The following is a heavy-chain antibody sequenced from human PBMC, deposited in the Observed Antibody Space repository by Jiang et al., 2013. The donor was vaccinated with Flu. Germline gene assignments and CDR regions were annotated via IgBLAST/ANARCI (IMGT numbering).Heavy chain of an antibody. D-gene: IGHD2-2*01. V-gene: IGHV4-59*01. CDR2: IYYSGST. CDR3: ARDRGVVPAANYYYYYGMDV. J-gene: IGHJ6*02. Sequence: LLKPSETLSLTCTVSGGSISSYYWSWIRQPPGKGLEWIGYIYYSGSTNYNPSLKSRVTISVDTSKNQFSLKLSSVTAADTAIYYCARDRGVVPAANYYYYYGMDVWGQGTTVTVSS. CDR1: GGSISSYY.